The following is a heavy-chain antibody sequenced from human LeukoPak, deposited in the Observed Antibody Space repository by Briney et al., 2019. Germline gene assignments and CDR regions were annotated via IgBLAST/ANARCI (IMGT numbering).Heavy chain of an antibody. CDR3: ASGGLTVAATKNYYYYGMDV. D-gene: IGHD2-15*01. CDR1: GGSFSGYY. Sequence: KPSETLSLTCAVYGGSFSGYYWSWIRQPPGKGLEWIGEINHSGSTNYNPSLKSRVTISVDTSKNQFSLKLSSVTAADTAVYYCASGGLTVAATKNYYYYGMDVWGQGTTVTVSS. V-gene: IGHV4-34*01. J-gene: IGHJ6*02. CDR2: INHSGST.